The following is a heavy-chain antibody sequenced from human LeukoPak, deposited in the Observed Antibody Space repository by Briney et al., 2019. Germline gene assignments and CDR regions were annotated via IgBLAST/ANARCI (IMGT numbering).Heavy chain of an antibody. CDR3: ARDLGRNYYDSSKFDY. CDR1: GGTFSSYT. V-gene: IGHV1-69*04. CDR2: IIPILGIA. D-gene: IGHD3-22*01. J-gene: IGHJ4*02. Sequence: RASVTVSCKASGGTFSSYTISWVRQAPGQGLEWMGRIIPILGIANYAQKFQGRVTITADKSTSTAYLELSSLRSEDTAVYYCARDLGRNYYDSSKFDYWGQGILVTVSS.